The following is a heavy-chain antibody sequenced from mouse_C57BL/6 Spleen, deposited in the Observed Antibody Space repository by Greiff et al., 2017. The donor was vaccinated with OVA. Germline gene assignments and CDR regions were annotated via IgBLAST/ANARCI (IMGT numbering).Heavy chain of an antibody. Sequence: VQLQQSGPELVKPGASVKISCKASGYTFTDYYMNWVKQSHGKSLEWIGDINPNNGGTSYNQKFKGKATLTVDKSSSTAYMELRSLTSEDSAVYYCASPYDGYYAFAYWGQGTLVTVSA. CDR3: ASPYDGYYAFAY. J-gene: IGHJ3*01. D-gene: IGHD2-3*01. V-gene: IGHV1-26*01. CDR1: GYTFTDYY. CDR2: INPNNGGT.